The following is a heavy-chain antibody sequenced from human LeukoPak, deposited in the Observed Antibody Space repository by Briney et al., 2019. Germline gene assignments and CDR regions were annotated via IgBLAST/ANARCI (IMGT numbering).Heavy chain of an antibody. D-gene: IGHD6-6*01. CDR3: ARGGSEYSSSSTWDY. J-gene: IGHJ4*02. V-gene: IGHV1-8*03. CDR1: GYTFTSYD. Sequence: ASVNVSCKASGYTFTSYDINWVRQAAGQGLEWMGWMNPNSGNTGYAQKFQGRVTITRNTSISTAYMELSSLRSEDTAVYYCARGGSEYSSSSTWDYWGQGTLVTVSS. CDR2: MNPNSGNT.